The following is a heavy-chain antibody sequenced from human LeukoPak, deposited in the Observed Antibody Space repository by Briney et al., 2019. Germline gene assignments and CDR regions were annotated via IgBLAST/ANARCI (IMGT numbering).Heavy chain of an antibody. CDR3: ARGNYLHDY. J-gene: IGHJ4*02. CDR1: GGSISSYY. D-gene: IGHD1-7*01. CDR2: ISYSGST. Sequence: SETLSLTCTVSGGSISSYYWSWIRQPPGKGLEWIGYISYSGSTKYNPSLKSRVTISVDTSKNQFSLKLSSVTAADTAVYYCARGNYLHDYWGQGTLVTVSS. V-gene: IGHV4-59*12.